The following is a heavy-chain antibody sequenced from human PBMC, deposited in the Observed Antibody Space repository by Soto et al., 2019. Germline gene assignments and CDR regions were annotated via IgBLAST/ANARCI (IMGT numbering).Heavy chain of an antibody. D-gene: IGHD3-22*01. CDR1: GFTVSSNY. V-gene: IGHV3-72*01. CDR3: AREGSSSGPDYEY. J-gene: IGHJ4*02. Sequence: GGSLRLSCAASGFTVSSNYINWVRQEKVKGLEWVGRTRNKASSYTTDYAAFVKGRFTISRDDSKNLIYLQMNSLKTEDTAVYYCAREGSSSGPDYEYWGQGTLVTVSS. CDR2: TRNKASSYTT.